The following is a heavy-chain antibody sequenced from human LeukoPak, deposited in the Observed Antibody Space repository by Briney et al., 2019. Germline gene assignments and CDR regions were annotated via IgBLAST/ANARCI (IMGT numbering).Heavy chain of an antibody. V-gene: IGHV3-7*01. J-gene: IGHJ4*02. Sequence: GGSLRLSCAASEFTFNNYWMTWVRQAPGKGLEWVATIKHDGRDKHYVDSVKGRFAISRDNANNSVHLQMNSLRAEDTAVYFCARSYTASGYYYGVAYWGQGTLVSVSS. CDR2: IKHDGRDK. D-gene: IGHD3-22*01. CDR1: EFTFNNYW. CDR3: ARSYTASGYYYGVAY.